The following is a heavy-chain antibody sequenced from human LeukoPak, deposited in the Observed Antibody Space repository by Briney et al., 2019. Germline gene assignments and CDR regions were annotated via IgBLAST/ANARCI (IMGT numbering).Heavy chain of an antibody. CDR2: INPGGSSI. J-gene: IGHJ4*02. V-gene: IGHV3-74*01. CDR3: ARSNQADDY. Sequence: PGRPLRLSCAASGFTFSSYWMHWVRQVPGKGLVWVARINPGGSSITYADSVKGRFTISRDNAKNTLYLQMDGLRAGDTGVYYCARSNQADDYWGQGTLVTVSS. CDR1: GFTFSSYW. D-gene: IGHD1-14*01.